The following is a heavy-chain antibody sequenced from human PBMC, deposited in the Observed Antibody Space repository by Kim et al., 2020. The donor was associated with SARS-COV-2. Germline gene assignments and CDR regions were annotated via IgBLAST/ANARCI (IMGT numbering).Heavy chain of an antibody. CDR3: SPGRAAVTSLHLLYYYYH. V-gene: IGHV4-34*01. D-gene: IGHD2-21*02. CDR2: INHNGST. J-gene: IGHJ6*01. Sequence: SETLSLTCAVYGGSFSGYYWSWIRQPPGKGLEWIGVINHNGSTNYYPSPMSRLTISADTSNNHFPLMLSSVLAADTAAYYYSPGRAAVTSLHLLYYYYH. CDR1: GGSFSGYY.